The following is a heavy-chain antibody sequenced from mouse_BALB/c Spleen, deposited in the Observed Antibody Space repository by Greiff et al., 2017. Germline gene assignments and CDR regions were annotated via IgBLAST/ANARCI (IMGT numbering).Heavy chain of an antibody. CDR2: IDPSDSYT. CDR1: GYTFTSYW. J-gene: IGHJ4*01. D-gene: IGHD2-14*01. V-gene: IGHV1-69*02. Sequence: VQLQQPGAELVKPGASVKLSCKASGYTFTSYWMHWVKQRPGQGLEWIGEIDPSDSYTNYNQKFKGKATLTVDKSSSTAYMQLSSLTSEDSAVYYCAAGTGDYYAMDYWGQGTSVTVSS. CDR3: AAGTGDYYAMDY.